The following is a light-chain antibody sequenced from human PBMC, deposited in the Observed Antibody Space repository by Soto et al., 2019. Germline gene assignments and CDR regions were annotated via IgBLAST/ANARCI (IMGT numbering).Light chain of an antibody. Sequence: DIQMTQSPSSLSASVGDRVTITCRASESIARHLNWYQQKPGKAPKLLIYAASSLQNGVTSRFRGGGSGTDFTLTISNLQPEDFATYYCQQTYSTLSITFGQGTRLAIK. CDR2: AAS. CDR3: QQTYSTLSIT. V-gene: IGKV1-39*01. CDR1: ESIARH. J-gene: IGKJ5*01.